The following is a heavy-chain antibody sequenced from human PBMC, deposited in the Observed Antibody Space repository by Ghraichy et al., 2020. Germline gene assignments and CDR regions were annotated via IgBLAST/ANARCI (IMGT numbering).Heavy chain of an antibody. D-gene: IGHD3-22*01. V-gene: IGHV3-23*01. J-gene: IGHJ2*01. Sequence: GESLRLSCGASGFTLRSYAMSWVRQAPGKGLEWVSGISGSGDSTHYADSVKGRFTISRDNSKNTLYLQMNSLRVEDTAVYYCAKDPGAYYDPGWYFDLWGRGTLVTVSS. CDR1: GFTLRSYA. CDR2: ISGSGDST. CDR3: AKDPGAYYDPGWYFDL.